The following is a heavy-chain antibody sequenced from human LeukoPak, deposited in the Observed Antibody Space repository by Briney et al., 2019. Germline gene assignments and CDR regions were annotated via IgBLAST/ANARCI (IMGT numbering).Heavy chain of an antibody. CDR2: ISGDGGGT. Sequence: GGSLRLSCAASGFTFSNWAITWVRQAPGMGLEWVSSISGDGGGTYYADSVKGRFTVSRDNSKNTLYLQMGSLRAEDMAVYYCARDKYYDSSGYYFYFDYWGQGTLVTVSS. CDR1: GFTFSNWA. D-gene: IGHD3-22*01. CDR3: ARDKYYDSSGYYFYFDY. V-gene: IGHV3-23*01. J-gene: IGHJ4*02.